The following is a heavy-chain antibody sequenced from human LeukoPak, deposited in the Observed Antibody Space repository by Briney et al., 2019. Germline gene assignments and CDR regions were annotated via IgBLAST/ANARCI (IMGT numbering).Heavy chain of an antibody. D-gene: IGHD2-2*01. CDR3: ARVCSSTSCYRDAFDI. Sequence: SQTLSLTCTVSGGSLSSGDYYWSWIRQPPGKGLEWMGYIYYSGSTYYNPSLKSRVTISVDTSKNQFSLRLSSVTAADTAVYYCARVCSSTSCYRDAFDIWGQGTMVTVSS. CDR2: IYYSGST. V-gene: IGHV4-30-4*08. J-gene: IGHJ3*02. CDR1: GGSLSSGDYY.